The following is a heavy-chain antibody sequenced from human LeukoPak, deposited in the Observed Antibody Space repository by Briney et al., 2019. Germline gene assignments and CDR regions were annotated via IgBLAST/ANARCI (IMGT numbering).Heavy chain of an antibody. Sequence: GGSLRLSCSASGFTFSAYTMNWVRQAPGQGLEWVSYISSGSSSVYYADSVKGRFTISRDNAKNSLYLQMNSLRAEVTAVYYCARPVDYNAGDYWGQGTLVTVSS. D-gene: IGHD5-12*01. J-gene: IGHJ4*02. CDR2: ISSGSSSV. CDR3: ARPVDYNAGDY. V-gene: IGHV3-48*04. CDR1: GFTFSAYT.